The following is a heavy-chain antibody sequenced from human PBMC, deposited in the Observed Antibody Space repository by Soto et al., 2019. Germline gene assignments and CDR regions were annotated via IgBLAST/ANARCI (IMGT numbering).Heavy chain of an antibody. V-gene: IGHV4-59*01. CDR1: GGSISSYY. CDR3: ARTLWFGEPYFDY. CDR2: IYYSGST. J-gene: IGHJ4*02. Sequence: SETLSLTCTVSGGSISSYYWSWIRQPPGKGLEWIGYIYYSGSTNYNPSLKSRVTISVDTSKNQFSPKLSSVTAADTAVYYCARTLWFGEPYFDYWGQGTLVTVSS. D-gene: IGHD3-10*01.